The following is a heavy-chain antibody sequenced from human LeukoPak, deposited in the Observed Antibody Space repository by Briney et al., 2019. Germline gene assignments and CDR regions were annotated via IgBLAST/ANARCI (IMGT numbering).Heavy chain of an antibody. D-gene: IGHD2-2*01. J-gene: IGHJ1*01. V-gene: IGHV3-64D*06. CDR3: VAGYCSSASCPMGAEYFQH. CDR1: GFTFSSYA. CDR2: ISSNGGST. Sequence: GGCLRLSCSASGFTFSSYAMHWVRQAPGKGLEYVSAISSNGGSTYYADSVKGRFTISRDNSKNTLYLQLSRLRPEDTAVYYCVAGYCSSASCPMGAEYFQHWGQGTLVTVSS.